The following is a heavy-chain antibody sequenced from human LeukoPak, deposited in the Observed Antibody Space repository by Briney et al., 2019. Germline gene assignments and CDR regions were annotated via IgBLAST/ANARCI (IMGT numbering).Heavy chain of an antibody. V-gene: IGHV1-18*01. CDR2: ISVYSGDT. J-gene: IGHJ4*02. Sequence: ASVKVSCTASGYTFDSHGISWLRQAPGQGLEWMGWISVYSGDTNYAQKVQGGVTMTTDTSTSTAYMELRSLTSDDTAVYFCARDIVGDFDLDYWGQGTLVTVSS. CDR3: ARDIVGDFDLDY. D-gene: IGHD2-21*02. CDR1: GYTFDSHG.